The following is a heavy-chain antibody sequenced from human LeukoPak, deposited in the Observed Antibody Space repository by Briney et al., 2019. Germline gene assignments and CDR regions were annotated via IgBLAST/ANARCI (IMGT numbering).Heavy chain of an antibody. D-gene: IGHD4-17*01. CDR3: ARHGTDYGDYDGYFDY. CDR2: IYTSGST. V-gene: IGHV4-61*02. CDR1: GGSISSGSYY. J-gene: IGHJ4*02. Sequence: SETLSLTCTVSGGSISSGSYYWSWIRQPAGKGLEWIGRIYTSGSTNYNPSLKSRVTISVDTSKNQFSLKLSSVTAADTAVYYCARHGTDYGDYDGYFDYWGQGTLVTVSS.